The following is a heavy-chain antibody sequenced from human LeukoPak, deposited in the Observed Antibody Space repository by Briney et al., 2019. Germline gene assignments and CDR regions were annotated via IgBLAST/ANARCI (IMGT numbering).Heavy chain of an antibody. CDR3: ASAKGLFYYLEL. Sequence: GGSLRLSCAASEFIVNTNYLSWVRQAPRKGLEWVSLIYDGGRTYYADSVKGRFSISRDNSESTLYLQMKSLRAEDTATYFCASAKGLFYYLELWGTGTTVTVSS. CDR1: EFIVNTNY. J-gene: IGHJ6*03. V-gene: IGHV3-66*02. D-gene: IGHD3-22*01. CDR2: IYDGGRT.